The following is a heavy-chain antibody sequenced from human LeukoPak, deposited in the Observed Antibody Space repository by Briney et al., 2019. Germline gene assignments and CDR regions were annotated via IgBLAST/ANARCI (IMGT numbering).Heavy chain of an antibody. J-gene: IGHJ5*02. V-gene: IGHV1-69*04. Sequence: SVKVSCKASGGTFSSYAISWVRQAPGQGLEWMGRIIPILGIANYAQKFQGRVTITADKSTSTAYMELSSLRSEDAAVYYCARSGQLLNNWFDPWGQGTLVTVSS. D-gene: IGHD2-2*01. CDR1: GGTFSSYA. CDR3: ARSGQLLNNWFDP. CDR2: IIPILGIA.